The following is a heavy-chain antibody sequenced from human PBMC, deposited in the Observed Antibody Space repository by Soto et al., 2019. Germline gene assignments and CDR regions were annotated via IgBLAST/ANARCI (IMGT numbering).Heavy chain of an antibody. CDR3: ARNVVTPLYFNF. Sequence: PSETLRFTWGVYGGSFSGYYWRWIRQPPGKGLEWIGYIYYSGSTYYNPSLKSRVTISVXXXXXXFXLXLXSXTAAXTAVYYCARNVVTPLYFNFWGKRSLVTVYS. V-gene: IGHV4-30-4*01. CDR2: IYYSGST. D-gene: IGHD2-21*02. CDR1: GGSFSGYY. J-gene: IGHJ4*02.